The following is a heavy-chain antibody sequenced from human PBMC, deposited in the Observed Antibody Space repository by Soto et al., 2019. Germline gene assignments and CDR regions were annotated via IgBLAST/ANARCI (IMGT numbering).Heavy chain of an antibody. V-gene: IGHV4-30-2*01. CDR1: GGSISSGGYS. J-gene: IGHJ4*02. D-gene: IGHD4-4*01. Sequence: QLQLQESGSGLVKPSQTLSLTCAVSGGSISSGGYSWSWIRQPPGKGLEWIGYIYHSGSTYYNPSLRIRITITIDRSTNQLSLKLSSVPTADTAVYYSARGMTTVTTLDYWGQETKVTVSS. CDR2: IYHSGST. CDR3: ARGMTTVTTLDY.